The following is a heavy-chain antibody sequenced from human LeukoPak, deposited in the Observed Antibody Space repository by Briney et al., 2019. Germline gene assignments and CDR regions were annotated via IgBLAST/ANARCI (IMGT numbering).Heavy chain of an antibody. Sequence: GGSLRLSCAASGFTFSSYAMSWVRQAPGKGLEWVSAISGSGGSTYYADSVKGRFTISGDNSKNTLYLQMNSLRAEDTAVYYCAKGKYSSGYVFDYWGQGTLVTVPS. CDR1: GFTFSSYA. D-gene: IGHD6-19*01. J-gene: IGHJ4*02. CDR2: ISGSGGST. CDR3: AKGKYSSGYVFDY. V-gene: IGHV3-23*01.